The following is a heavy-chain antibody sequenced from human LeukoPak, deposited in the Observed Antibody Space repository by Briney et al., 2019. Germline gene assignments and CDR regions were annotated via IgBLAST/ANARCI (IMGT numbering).Heavy chain of an antibody. Sequence: SETLSLTCTVSGGSISSSYYYWGWIRQPPGKGLEWIGSIYYSGSTYYNPSLKSRVTISVDTSKNQFSLKLSSVTAADTAVYYCARLIPMRYYDSSGYFDYWGQGTLVTVSS. D-gene: IGHD3-22*01. CDR2: IYYSGST. CDR3: ARLIPMRYYDSSGYFDY. V-gene: IGHV4-39*01. J-gene: IGHJ4*02. CDR1: GGSISSSYYY.